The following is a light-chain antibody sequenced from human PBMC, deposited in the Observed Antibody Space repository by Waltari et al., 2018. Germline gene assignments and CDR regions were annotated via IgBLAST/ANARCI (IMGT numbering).Light chain of an antibody. CDR1: QTINSG. J-gene: IGKJ1*01. Sequence: DIQMTQSPSSLSASVGDRVTITCRASQTINSGLNWYHHSPGKAPKLLIFGASSLQSGVPSRFTGSGSGTDFSLTISSLQPEDFGTYYCQQSATSPWTFGQGTRVEIK. CDR3: QQSATSPWT. V-gene: IGKV1-39*01. CDR2: GAS.